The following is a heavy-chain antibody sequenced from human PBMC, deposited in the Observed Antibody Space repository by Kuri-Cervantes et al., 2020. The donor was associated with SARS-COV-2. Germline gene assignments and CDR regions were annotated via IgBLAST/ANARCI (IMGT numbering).Heavy chain of an antibody. J-gene: IGHJ3*02. CDR1: GYTFTGYY. Sequence: ASVKVSCKASGYTFTGYYMHWVRQAPGQGLEWMGWINPNSGGTNYAQKFQGRATMTRDTSISTAYMELSRLRSDDTAVYYCARYKGYCSSTSCYGAFDIWGQGTMVTVSS. CDR2: INPNSGGT. V-gene: IGHV1-2*02. D-gene: IGHD2-2*01. CDR3: ARYKGYCSSTSCYGAFDI.